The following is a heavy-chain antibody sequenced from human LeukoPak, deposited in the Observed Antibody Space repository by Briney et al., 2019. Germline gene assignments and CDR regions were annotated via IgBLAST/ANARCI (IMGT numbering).Heavy chain of an antibody. Sequence: SETLSLTCTVSVGSISSYYWSWIRQPPGKGLEWIGYIYYTGSTNYSPSLKSRVIISVDTSKNQFSLKLSSVTAADTAVYYCARLDELLAFDYWGQGTLVTVSS. CDR3: ARLDELLAFDY. D-gene: IGHD2-15*01. V-gene: IGHV4-59*08. J-gene: IGHJ4*02. CDR1: VGSISSYY. CDR2: IYYTGST.